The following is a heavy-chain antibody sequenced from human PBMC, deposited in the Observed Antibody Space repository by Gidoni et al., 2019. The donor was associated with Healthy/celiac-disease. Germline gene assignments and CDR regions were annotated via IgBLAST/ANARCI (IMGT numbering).Heavy chain of an antibody. Sequence: QAQLQESGPGLVKPSQTLSLTRIAPGGPISSGSYYWNWIRQLAGKGLEWSGRIYTSEYTTYNSSLKSRVTISVDTSKNQFSLKLNSVTAADTAVYYWARGPGYGPGSSFYYFDSWGQGTLVTVSS. CDR1: GGPISSGSYY. CDR2: IYTSEYT. CDR3: ARGPGYGPGSSFYYFDS. V-gene: IGHV4-61*02. J-gene: IGHJ4*02. D-gene: IGHD5-18*01.